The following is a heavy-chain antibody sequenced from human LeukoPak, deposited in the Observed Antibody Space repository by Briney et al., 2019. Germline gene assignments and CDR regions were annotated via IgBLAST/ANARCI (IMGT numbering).Heavy chain of an antibody. Sequence: GGSLRLSCAASGFTVSSNYMSWVRQAPGKGLEWVSDIYSGGSTYYADSVKGRFTISRDNSKNTLYLQMNSLRAEDTAVYYCASGLLGDVYPIPPFDYWGQGTLVTVSS. CDR2: IYSGGST. J-gene: IGHJ4*02. CDR1: GFTVSSNY. CDR3: ASGLLGDVYPIPPFDY. D-gene: IGHD1-26*01. V-gene: IGHV3-66*01.